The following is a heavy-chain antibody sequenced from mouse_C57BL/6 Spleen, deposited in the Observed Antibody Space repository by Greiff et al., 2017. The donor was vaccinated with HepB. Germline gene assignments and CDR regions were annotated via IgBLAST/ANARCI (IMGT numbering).Heavy chain of an antibody. CDR2: INPSSGYT. J-gene: IGHJ1*03. Sequence: QVQLKESGAELAKPGASVKLSCKASGYTFTSYWMHWVKQRPGQGLEWIGYINPSSGYTKYNQKFKDKATLTADKSSSTAYMQLSSLTYEDSAVYYCGRDWDWYFDVWGTGTTVTVSS. D-gene: IGHD4-1*01. V-gene: IGHV1-7*01. CDR1: GYTFTSYW. CDR3: GRDWDWYFDV.